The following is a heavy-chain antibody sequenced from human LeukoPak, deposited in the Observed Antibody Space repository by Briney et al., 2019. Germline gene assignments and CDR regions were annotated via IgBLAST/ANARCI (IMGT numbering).Heavy chain of an antibody. CDR2: IYYSGST. CDR1: GGSISSGGYY. V-gene: IGHV4-31*03. CDR3: ARVVVVVAAIIFDP. J-gene: IGHJ5*02. Sequence: RPSETLSLTCTVSGGSISSGGYYWSWIRQHPGKGLEWIGYIYYSGSTYYNPSLKSRVTISVDTSKNQFSLKLSSVTAADTAVYYCARVVVVVAAIIFDPWGQGTLVTVSS. D-gene: IGHD2-15*01.